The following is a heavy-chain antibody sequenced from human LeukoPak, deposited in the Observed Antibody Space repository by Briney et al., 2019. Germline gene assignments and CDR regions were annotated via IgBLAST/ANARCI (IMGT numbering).Heavy chain of an antibody. V-gene: IGHV3-53*01. Sequence: GGSLRLSCAASGFTVSSNYMSWVRQAPGKGLEWVSAISGSGGSTYYADSVKGRFTISRDNSKNTLYLQMNSLRAEDTAVYYCARGHRYSSGWYAAYYFDYWGQGTLVTVSS. CDR2: ISGSGGST. D-gene: IGHD6-19*01. CDR3: ARGHRYSSGWYAAYYFDY. CDR1: GFTVSSNY. J-gene: IGHJ4*02.